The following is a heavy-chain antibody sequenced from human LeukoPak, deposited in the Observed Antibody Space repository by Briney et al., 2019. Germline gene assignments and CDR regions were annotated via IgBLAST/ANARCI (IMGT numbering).Heavy chain of an antibody. D-gene: IGHD2-21*01. V-gene: IGHV4-59*01. J-gene: IGHJ3*02. CDR2: IYYSGST. CDR3: ASGHSEEDFDI. Sequence: SETLSLTCTVSGGSISSYYWSWIRQPPGKGLEWIGYIYYSGSTNYNPSLKSRVTISVDTSKNQFSLKLSSVTAADTAVYYCASGHSEEDFDIWGQGTMVTVSS. CDR1: GGSISSYY.